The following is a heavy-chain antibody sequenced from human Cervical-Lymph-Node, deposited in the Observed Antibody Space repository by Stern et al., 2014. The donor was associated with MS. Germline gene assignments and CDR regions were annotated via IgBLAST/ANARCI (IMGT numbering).Heavy chain of an antibody. CDR1: GYTFTAYY. Sequence: QAQLVQSGAEVKKPGASVKVSCKASGYTFTAYYMYWVRQASGQGLEWLGIINPTGGSTTYAQTFQGRVPMTADTSTSTVYMDLSSLTSEDTAIYFCARAGSGNSNYFDYWGQGTLVTVSS. V-gene: IGHV1-46*01. CDR2: INPTGGST. CDR3: ARAGSGNSNYFDY. D-gene: IGHD3-22*01. J-gene: IGHJ4*02.